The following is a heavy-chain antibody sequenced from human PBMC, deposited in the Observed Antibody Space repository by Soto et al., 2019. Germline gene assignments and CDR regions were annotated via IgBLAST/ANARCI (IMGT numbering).Heavy chain of an antibody. D-gene: IGHD6-13*01. Sequence: HVQLVQSGAEVKKPGASVKVSCKASGYTFTSYDINWVRQATGQGLEWMGWMNPNSGNTGYAQKFQGRVTMTRNTSISTAYMELSSLRSEDTAVYFCARERSAAGTGWFDPWGQGTLVTVSS. V-gene: IGHV1-8*01. CDR2: MNPNSGNT. J-gene: IGHJ5*02. CDR3: ARERSAAGTGWFDP. CDR1: GYTFTSYD.